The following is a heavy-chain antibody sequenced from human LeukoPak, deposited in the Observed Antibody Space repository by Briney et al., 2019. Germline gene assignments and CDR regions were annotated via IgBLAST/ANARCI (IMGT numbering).Heavy chain of an antibody. CDR2: IIPIFGTA. Sequence: GVSVKVSCKASGGTFSSYAISWVRQAPGQGLEWMGGIIPIFGTANYAQKFQGRVTITADESTSTAYMELSSLRSEDTAVYYCARDRVEMATIRYFDYWGQGTLVTVSS. V-gene: IGHV1-69*01. CDR3: ARDRVEMATIRYFDY. CDR1: GGTFSSYA. J-gene: IGHJ4*02. D-gene: IGHD5-24*01.